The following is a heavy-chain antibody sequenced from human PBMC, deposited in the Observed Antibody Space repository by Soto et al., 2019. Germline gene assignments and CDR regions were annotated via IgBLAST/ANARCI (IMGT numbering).Heavy chain of an antibody. Sequence: QVQLQESGPGLVKPSGTLSLTCGVSGGSVSSSHWWSWVRQPPGKGLEWIGEIHHSGSTKYNPSLTIPVTMSVDKIKTQFALKLSDVAAADTAVYYCAGERTDEFYVMLRYYVMDVLGQGTTVTVSS. D-gene: IGHD1-1*01. J-gene: IGHJ6*02. CDR3: AGERTDEFYVMLRYYVMDV. CDR1: GGSVSSSHW. V-gene: IGHV4-4*02. CDR2: IHHSGST.